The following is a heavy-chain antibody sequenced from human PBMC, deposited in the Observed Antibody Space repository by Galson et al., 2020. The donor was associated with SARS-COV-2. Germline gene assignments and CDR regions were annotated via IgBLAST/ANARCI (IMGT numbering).Heavy chain of an antibody. J-gene: IGHJ5*02. Sequence: SETLFLTCAVYGGSFRGYYWSWIRQPPGKGLEWIGEINHSGSTNYNPSLKSRVTISVDTSKNQFSLKLSSVTAADTAVYYCARDTYYYDSSGYGVNWFDPWGQGTLVTVSS. CDR3: ARDTYYYDSSGYGVNWFDP. D-gene: IGHD3-22*01. V-gene: IGHV4-34*01. CDR1: GGSFRGYY. CDR2: INHSGST.